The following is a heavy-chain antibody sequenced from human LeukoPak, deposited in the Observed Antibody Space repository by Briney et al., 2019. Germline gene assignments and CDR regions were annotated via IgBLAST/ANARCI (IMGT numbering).Heavy chain of an antibody. CDR2: ISYDGSNK. J-gene: IGHJ4*02. CDR1: GFTFNNYA. CDR3: ARDSGFSGTQRGEY. D-gene: IGHD3/OR15-3a*01. V-gene: IGHV3-30*04. Sequence: GGSLRLSCAASGFTFNNYAMHWVRQAPGKGLQWVAVISYDGSNKYYADSVKGRFTTSRDNSKNTLYLQMNSLRAEDTAVYYCARDSGFSGTQRGEYWGQGTLVTVSS.